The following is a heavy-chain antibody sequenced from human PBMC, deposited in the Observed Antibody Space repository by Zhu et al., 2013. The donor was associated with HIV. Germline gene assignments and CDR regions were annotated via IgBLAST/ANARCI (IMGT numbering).Heavy chain of an antibody. V-gene: IGHV1-69*17. CDR3: ATGSQDIVVTPADLDRGQLELGYYAIDV. CDR2: IIPAFGVV. Sequence: QEQLVQSGTEVKKPGSSVRVSCKASGGTLGNFAISWVRQAPGQGFEWMGGIIPAFGVVNYAQRFQGRITISANKETSTDFLDLRSLTSGDTAIYYCATGSQDIVVTPADLDRGQLELGYYAIDVVGPRDHGHRLL. J-gene: IGHJ6*02. CDR1: GGTLGNFA. D-gene: IGHD2-15*01.